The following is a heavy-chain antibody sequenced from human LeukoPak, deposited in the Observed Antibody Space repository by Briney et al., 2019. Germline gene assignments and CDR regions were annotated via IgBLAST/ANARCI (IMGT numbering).Heavy chain of an antibody. V-gene: IGHV3-23*01. Sequence: QTGGSLRLSCAASGFTFSSNAMSGVREAPGEGLEWVSTLSGVGNSTYYADPVKGRLTISRDSSKNTLYLQMNSLRAEDTAVYFCAKGPMYYYDSSAPYPEYFQHWGQGTLVTVSS. D-gene: IGHD3-22*01. CDR2: LSGVGNST. CDR3: AKGPMYYYDSSAPYPEYFQH. J-gene: IGHJ1*01. CDR1: GFTFSSNA.